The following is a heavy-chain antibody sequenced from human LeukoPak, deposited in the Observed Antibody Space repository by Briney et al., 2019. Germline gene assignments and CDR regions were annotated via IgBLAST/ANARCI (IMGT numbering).Heavy chain of an antibody. V-gene: IGHV4-38-2*01. CDR2: IYQSGST. CDR1: DNSISTGYY. D-gene: IGHD2-2*02. CDR3: DRGLHHCYRLTCCSPYGGYMDV. Sequence: SETLSLTCAVSDNSISTGYYCGWIRQPPGKGLEWIGSIYQSGSTYYNPPLKSRVTISVDTSKNQFSLKLSSVTAADTAVYYCDRGLHHCYRLTCCSPYGGYMDVWGKGTTVTVSS. J-gene: IGHJ6*03.